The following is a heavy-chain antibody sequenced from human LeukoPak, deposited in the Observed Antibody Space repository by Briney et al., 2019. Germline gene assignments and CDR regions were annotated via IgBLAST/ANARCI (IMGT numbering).Heavy chain of an antibody. CDR2: IYYTGGT. V-gene: IGHV4-39*01. Sequence: SETLSLTCSVSGGSISNNTFFWGWIRQPPGKGLEWIGNIYYTGGTYYNPSLKSRFTISVDRSKNQFSLKVGSVTAADTAVYYCARLTIRYWYFDLWGRGTLVTVSS. CDR1: GGSISNNTFF. J-gene: IGHJ2*01. CDR3: ARLTIRYWYFDL.